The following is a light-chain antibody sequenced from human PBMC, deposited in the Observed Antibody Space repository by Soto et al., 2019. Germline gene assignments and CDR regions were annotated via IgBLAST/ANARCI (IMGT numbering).Light chain of an antibody. V-gene: IGKV2-30*01. CDR2: KVS. Sequence: DVVMPQSPLSLPVTLGQPASISCRSSQSLVYVDGDTYLNWFHQRPGQSPRRLIYKVSNRDSGVPARFSGSGSGADFTLKISRVEAEDVGIYYCMQGTHWPRTFGQGTKVEIK. CDR1: QSLVYVDGDTY. J-gene: IGKJ1*01. CDR3: MQGTHWPRT.